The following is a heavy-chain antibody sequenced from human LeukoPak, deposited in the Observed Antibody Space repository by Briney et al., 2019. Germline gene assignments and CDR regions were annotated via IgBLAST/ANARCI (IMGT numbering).Heavy chain of an antibody. CDR2: IYTSGST. D-gene: IGHD2-2*01. CDR3: ARHPSDCSSTSCYAAP. CDR1: GGSISSYY. V-gene: IGHV4-4*07. Sequence: SETLSLTCTVSGGSISSYYWSWIRQPAGKGLEWIGRIYTSGSTNYNPSLKSRVTISVDTSKNQFSLKLSSVTAADTAVYYCARHPSDCSSTSCYAAPWGQGTLVTVSS. J-gene: IGHJ5*02.